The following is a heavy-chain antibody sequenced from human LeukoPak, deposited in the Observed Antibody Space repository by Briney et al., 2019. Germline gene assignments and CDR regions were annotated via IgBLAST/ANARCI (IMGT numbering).Heavy chain of an antibody. Sequence: SETLSLICSVSGDSFSNSYWSWIRQPPGKGLEWIAYIYDSVSTNYNPALKSRVTISVDTSKNQLSLNLMSVTAADTAVYYCAKGTPRDGYNFGYWGQGTLVTVTS. CDR3: AKGTPRDGYNFGY. CDR2: IYDSVST. J-gene: IGHJ4*02. D-gene: IGHD5-24*01. V-gene: IGHV4-59*01. CDR1: GDSFSNSY.